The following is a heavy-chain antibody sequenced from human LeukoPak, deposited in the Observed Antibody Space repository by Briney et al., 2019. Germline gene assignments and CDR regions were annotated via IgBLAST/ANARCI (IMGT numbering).Heavy chain of an antibody. D-gene: IGHD4/OR15-4a*01. V-gene: IGHV3-23*01. CDR1: GFTFSTNA. J-gene: IGHJ5*02. CDR3: AKAKYDYGDPVGWFDP. CDR2: ILGSGVAT. Sequence: PGGSLRLSCAASGFTFSTNAMSWVRQAPGKGLDWVSGILGSGVATFYADSVKGRFTISRDNSKNTLYLQMDSLRAEDTAVYYCAKAKYDYGDPVGWFDPWGQGTLVTVSS.